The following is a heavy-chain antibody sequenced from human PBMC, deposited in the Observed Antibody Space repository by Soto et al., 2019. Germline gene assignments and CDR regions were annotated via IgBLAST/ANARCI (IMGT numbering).Heavy chain of an antibody. J-gene: IGHJ4*02. Sequence: SETLSLTCAVSGVSISSGNWWTWVRQTPQRGLEYIGEIFHDGTANYYPSFERRVAISVDTSKNQFSLKLTSVTAADTAIYFCARLVYDTRSNYMYFDFWGQCALVTVSS. CDR1: GVSISSGNW. V-gene: IGHV4-4*02. CDR2: IFHDGTA. CDR3: ARLVYDTRSNYMYFDF. D-gene: IGHD2-8*01.